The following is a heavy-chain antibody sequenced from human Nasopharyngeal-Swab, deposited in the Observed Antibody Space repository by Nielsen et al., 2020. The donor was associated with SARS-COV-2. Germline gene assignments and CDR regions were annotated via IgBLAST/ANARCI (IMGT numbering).Heavy chain of an antibody. CDR2: IYYSGST. V-gene: IGHV4-59*01. D-gene: IGHD4-17*01. Sequence: GSLRLSCTVSGGSISSYYWSWIRQPPGKGLEWIGYIYYSGSTNYNPSLKSRVTISVDTSKNQFSLKLSSVTAADTAVYYCARDGRGTTVTMFDYWGQGTLGTGSS. CDR1: GGSISSYY. CDR3: ARDGRGTTVTMFDY. J-gene: IGHJ4*02.